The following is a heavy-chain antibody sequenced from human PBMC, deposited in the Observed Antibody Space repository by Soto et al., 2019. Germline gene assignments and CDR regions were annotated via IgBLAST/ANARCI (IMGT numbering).Heavy chain of an antibody. CDR2: ISGSGGST. CDR3: AKRYHLGSAGEDAFDI. Sequence: EVQLLESGGGLVQPGGSLRLSCAASGFTFSSYAMSWVRQAPGKGLEWVSAISGSGGSTYYADSVKGRFTISRDNSKNTLYLQMNSLRAEDTAVYYCAKRYHLGSAGEDAFDIWGQGTMVTVSS. CDR1: GFTFSSYA. D-gene: IGHD3-10*01. V-gene: IGHV3-23*01. J-gene: IGHJ3*02.